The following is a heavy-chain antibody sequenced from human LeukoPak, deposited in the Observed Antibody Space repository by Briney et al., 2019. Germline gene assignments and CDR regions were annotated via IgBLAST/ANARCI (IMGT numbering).Heavy chain of an antibody. CDR3: ASTSTYYYDSSGYSSY. Sequence: PSETLSLTCAVYGGSFSGYYWSLIRQPPGKGLEWIGEINHSGSTNYNPSLKSRVTISVDTSKNQFSLKLSSVTAADTAVYYCASTSTYYYDSSGYSSYWGQGTLVTVSS. V-gene: IGHV4-34*01. D-gene: IGHD3-22*01. CDR1: GGSFSGYY. CDR2: INHSGST. J-gene: IGHJ4*02.